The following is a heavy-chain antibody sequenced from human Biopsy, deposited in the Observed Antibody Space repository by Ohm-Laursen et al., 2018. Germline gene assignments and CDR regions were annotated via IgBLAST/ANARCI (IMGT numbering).Heavy chain of an antibody. CDR3: GRAVRNQLLTDP. J-gene: IGHJ5*02. V-gene: IGHV1-8*01. Sequence: SVKVSCKASGYTFTSYDITWVRQAPAQGAECIGWLNPVSGNSNFGQKFRGRVTVTSDTSISTAYMELSGLTSDDTATYYCGRAVRNQLLTDPWGQGTLVTVTS. CDR2: LNPVSGNS. CDR1: GYTFTSYD. D-gene: IGHD1-7*01.